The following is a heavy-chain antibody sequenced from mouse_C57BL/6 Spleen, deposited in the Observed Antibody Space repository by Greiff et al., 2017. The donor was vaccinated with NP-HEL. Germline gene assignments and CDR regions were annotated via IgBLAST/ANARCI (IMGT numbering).Heavy chain of an antibody. CDR3: ARCPLNGGNYFDY. V-gene: IGHV1-76*01. CDR2: IYPGSGNT. CDR1: GYTFTDYY. J-gene: IGHJ2*01. Sequence: VQLQQSGAELVRPGASVKLSCKASGYTFTDYYINWVKQRPGQGLEWIARIYPGSGNTYYNEKFKGKATLTAEKSSSTAYMQLSSLTSEDSAVYFCARCPLNGGNYFDYWGQGTTLTVSS.